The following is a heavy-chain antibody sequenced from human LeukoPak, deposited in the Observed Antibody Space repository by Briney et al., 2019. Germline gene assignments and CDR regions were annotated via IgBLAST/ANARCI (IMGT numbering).Heavy chain of an antibody. Sequence: GSLRLSCAASGFTFSNAWMSWVRQAPGKGLEWIGEINHSGSTNYNPSLKSRVTISVDTSKNQFSLKLSSVTAADAAVYYCARTHGAAAGRRGWFDPWGQGTLVTVSS. CDR2: INHSGST. CDR3: ARTHGAAAGRRGWFDP. J-gene: IGHJ5*02. D-gene: IGHD6-13*01. CDR1: GFTFSNAW. V-gene: IGHV4-34*01.